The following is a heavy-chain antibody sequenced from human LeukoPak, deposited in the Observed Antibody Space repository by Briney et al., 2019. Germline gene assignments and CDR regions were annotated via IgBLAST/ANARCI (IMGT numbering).Heavy chain of an antibody. CDR1: GGSITTYY. CDR3: ARATYSSGWYLTFDY. CDR2: IYYSGST. D-gene: IGHD6-19*01. V-gene: IGHV4-59*08. J-gene: IGHJ4*02. Sequence: SETLSLTCTVSGGSITTYYWSWIRQPQGRGLGWIGYIYYSGSTNYNPSLKSRVTISVDTSKNQFSLKLSSVTAADTAVYYCARATYSSGWYLTFDYWGQGTLVTVSS.